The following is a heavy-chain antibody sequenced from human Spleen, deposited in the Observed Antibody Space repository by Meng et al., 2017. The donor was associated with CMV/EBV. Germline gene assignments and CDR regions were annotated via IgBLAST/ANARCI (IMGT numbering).Heavy chain of an antibody. J-gene: IGHJ4*02. Sequence: GGSLRLSCAASGFIFDDYGMSWVRQAPGKGLEWVSGINGNGGSADYADSVKGRFTISRDNAENFLYLQMNSLRPEDTALYYCARVVGGSPTRWGQGTLVTVS. CDR1: GFIFDDYG. CDR3: ARVVGGSPTR. CDR2: INGNGGSA. D-gene: IGHD1-26*01. V-gene: IGHV3-20*04.